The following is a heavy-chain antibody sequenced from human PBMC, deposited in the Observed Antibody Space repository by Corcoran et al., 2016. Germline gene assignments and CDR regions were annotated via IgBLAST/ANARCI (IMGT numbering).Heavy chain of an antibody. J-gene: IGHJ4*02. V-gene: IGHV5-51*01. Sequence: EVQLVQSGAEVKKPGESLKISCKGSGYSFTSYWIGWVRQMPGKGLEWMGIIYPGDSDTRYSPSFQGQVTISADKSISTAYLQWSSLKASDTAMYYGARRWGYYDSSGYQYYFDYWGQGTLVTVSS. CDR1: GYSFTSYW. CDR3: ARRWGYYDSSGYQYYFDY. D-gene: IGHD3-22*01. CDR2: IYPGDSDT.